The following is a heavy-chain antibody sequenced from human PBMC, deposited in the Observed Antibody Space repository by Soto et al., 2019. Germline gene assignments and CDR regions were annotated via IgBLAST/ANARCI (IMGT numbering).Heavy chain of an antibody. V-gene: IGHV1-18*01. J-gene: IGHJ5*02. CDR3: ARHHGPTTSENWFDP. D-gene: IGHD5-12*01. CDR2: ISTYSGDT. Sequence: VKVSCKASGYTFFTYDISWVRQAPGQGLEWMGWISTYSGDTKYAQKFQGRVTMTTDTSTTTAYLELRSLRSDDTAVYYCARHHGPTTSENWFDPWGQGTLVTVSS. CDR1: GYTFFTYD.